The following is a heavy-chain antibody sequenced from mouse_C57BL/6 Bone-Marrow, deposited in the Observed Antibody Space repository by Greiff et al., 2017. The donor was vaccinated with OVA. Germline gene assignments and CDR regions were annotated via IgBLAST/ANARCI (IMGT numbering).Heavy chain of an antibody. Sequence: EVQLQESGGGLVQPKGSLKLSCAASGFSFHPYAMTWVRQAPGKGLEWVARIRSKSNNYATYYADSVKDRFTISRDDSESMLYLQINNLKTEDTAMYYCVSPTYGSRFAYWGQGTLVTVSA. V-gene: IGHV10-1*01. CDR2: IRSKSNNYAT. D-gene: IGHD1-1*01. CDR1: GFSFHPYA. CDR3: VSPTYGSRFAY. J-gene: IGHJ3*01.